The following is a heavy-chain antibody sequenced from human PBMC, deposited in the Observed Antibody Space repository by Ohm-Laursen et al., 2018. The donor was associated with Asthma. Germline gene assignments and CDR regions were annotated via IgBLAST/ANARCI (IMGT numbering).Heavy chain of an antibody. V-gene: IGHV1-18*04. CDR2: ISAYNGNT. Sequence: ASVKVSCKASGYTFTSYGISWVRQAPGQGLEWMGWISAYNGNTNYAQKLQGRVTMTTDTSTSTAYMELRSLRSDDTAVYYCARGGPTYYYDSSGYYLLYFQHWGQGTLVTVSS. CDR1: GYTFTSYG. CDR3: ARGGPTYYYDSSGYYLLYFQH. D-gene: IGHD3-22*01. J-gene: IGHJ1*01.